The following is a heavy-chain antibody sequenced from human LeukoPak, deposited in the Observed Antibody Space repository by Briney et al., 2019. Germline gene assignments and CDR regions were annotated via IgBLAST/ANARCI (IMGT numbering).Heavy chain of an antibody. D-gene: IGHD1-26*01. V-gene: IGHV4-4*09. J-gene: IGHJ4*02. CDR2: IHSSGST. Sequence: PSETLSLTCSVSDGSISSYYWSWIRQPPGKELEWIGYIHSSGSTHYNPSLKSRVTTSLDTSKNQFSLKLSSVTAADTAAYYCARLGSYSDHWGQGTLVTVSS. CDR3: ARLGSYSDH. CDR1: DGSISSYY.